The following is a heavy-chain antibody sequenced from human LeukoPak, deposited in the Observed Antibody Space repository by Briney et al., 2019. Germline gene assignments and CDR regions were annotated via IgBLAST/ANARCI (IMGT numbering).Heavy chain of an antibody. CDR3: ARTNSENYDILTGYSNWFDP. D-gene: IGHD3-9*01. Sequence: SETQSLTCTVSGGSISSYYWSWIRQPPGKGLEWIGYIYYSGSTNYNPSLKSRVTISVDTSKNQFSLKLSSVTAADTAVYYCARTNSENYDILTGYSNWFDPWGQGTLVTVSS. J-gene: IGHJ5*02. V-gene: IGHV4-59*01. CDR1: GGSISSYY. CDR2: IYYSGST.